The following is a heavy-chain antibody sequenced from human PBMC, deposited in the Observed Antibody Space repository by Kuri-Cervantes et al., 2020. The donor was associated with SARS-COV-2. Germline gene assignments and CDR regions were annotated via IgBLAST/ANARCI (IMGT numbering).Heavy chain of an antibody. Sequence: GESLKISCAASGFTFSSYSMNWVRQAPGKGLEWVSSISSSSSYIYYADSVKGRFTISRDNSKNTLYLQMNSLRAEDTAVYYCATGPGSYSSLGYWGQGTLVTVSS. V-gene: IGHV3-21*04. CDR3: ATGPGSYSSLGY. CDR1: GFTFSSYS. CDR2: ISSSSSYI. D-gene: IGHD1-26*01. J-gene: IGHJ4*02.